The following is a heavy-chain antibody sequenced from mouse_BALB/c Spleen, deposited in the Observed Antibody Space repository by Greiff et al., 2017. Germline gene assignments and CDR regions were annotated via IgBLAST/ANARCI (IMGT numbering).Heavy chain of an antibody. CDR1: GFTFTDYY. Sequence: EVQLQESGGGLVQPGGSLRLSCATSGFTFTDYYMSWVRQPPGKALEWLGFIRNKANGYTTEYSASVKGRFTISRDNSQSILYLQMNTLRAEDSATYYCARGGLPFAYWGQGTLVTVSA. D-gene: IGHD2-1*01. J-gene: IGHJ3*01. CDR3: ARGGLPFAY. CDR2: IRNKANGYTT. V-gene: IGHV7-3*02.